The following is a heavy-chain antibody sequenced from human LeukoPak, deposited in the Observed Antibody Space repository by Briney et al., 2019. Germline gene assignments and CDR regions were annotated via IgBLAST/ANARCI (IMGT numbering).Heavy chain of an antibody. CDR2: ISYDGSNK. D-gene: IGHD6-19*01. CDR3: AKGDSSGWSDY. J-gene: IGHJ4*02. Sequence: GGSLRLSCAASGFTFSKDWMRWVRQAPGKGLEWVAVISYDGSNKYYADSVKGRFTISRDNSKNTLYLQMNSLRAEDTAVYYCAKGDSSGWSDYWGQGTLVTVSS. V-gene: IGHV3-30*18. CDR1: GFTFSKDW.